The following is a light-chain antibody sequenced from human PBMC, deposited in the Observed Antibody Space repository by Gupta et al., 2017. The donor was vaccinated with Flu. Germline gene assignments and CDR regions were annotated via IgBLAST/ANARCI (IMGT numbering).Light chain of an antibody. CDR3: QVWDRASRHVV. V-gene: IGLV3-21*02. J-gene: IGLJ2*01. CDR1: YIGEKS. Sequence: SYVLTQPPSESVAPGQTATITCGGDYIGEKSVHWYQQRPGQAPVLVVFDDSDRPSGIPERFSGSNSAHTATLTIFGVEAEDEADYYCQVWDRASRHVVFGGGTKLTVL. CDR2: DDS.